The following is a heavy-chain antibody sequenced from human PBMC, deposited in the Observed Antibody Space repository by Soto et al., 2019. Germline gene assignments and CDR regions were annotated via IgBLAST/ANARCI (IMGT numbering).Heavy chain of an antibody. D-gene: IGHD3-16*01. V-gene: IGHV6-1*01. CDR1: GDRVSSSSVA. Sequence: SQTLSLTCDISGDRVSSSSVAWNWIRQSPSRGLEWLGKTKYMSRWNNDYAESVKSRITISPDTSKNQVSLQLDSVTPEDTAVYYCVRDNNWAFDYWGQGILVTVSS. CDR3: VRDNNWAFDY. CDR2: TKYMSRWNN. J-gene: IGHJ4*01.